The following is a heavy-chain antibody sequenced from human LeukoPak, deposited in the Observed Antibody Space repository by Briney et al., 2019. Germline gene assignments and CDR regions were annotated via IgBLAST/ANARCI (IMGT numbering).Heavy chain of an antibody. V-gene: IGHV4-34*01. J-gene: IGHJ6*02. Sequence: SETLSLTCAVYGGSFSGYYWSWIRQPPGKGLEWIGEINHSGGTNYNPSLKSRVTISVDTSKNQFSLKLSSVTAADTAVYYCARFCIAARDSYYYYYYGMDVWGQGTTVTVSS. D-gene: IGHD6-6*01. CDR1: GGSFSGYY. CDR3: ARFCIAARDSYYYYYYGMDV. CDR2: INHSGGT.